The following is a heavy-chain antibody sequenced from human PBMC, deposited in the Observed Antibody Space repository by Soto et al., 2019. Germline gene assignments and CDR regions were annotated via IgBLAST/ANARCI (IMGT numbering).Heavy chain of an antibody. V-gene: IGHV3-72*01. Sequence: EVQLVESGGGLVQPGGSLRLSCAASGFIFSDHYMDWVRQAPGKGLEWVGRIRRKGNSYTTEYAASVKGRFTISRDDSKNSLYLQRNSLTTEDTSVYYCARSGGDSSTWSDDVFDIWGQGTMVIVSS. CDR2: IRRKGNSYTT. CDR3: ARSGGDSSTWSDDVFDI. J-gene: IGHJ3*02. CDR1: GFIFSDHY. D-gene: IGHD6-13*01.